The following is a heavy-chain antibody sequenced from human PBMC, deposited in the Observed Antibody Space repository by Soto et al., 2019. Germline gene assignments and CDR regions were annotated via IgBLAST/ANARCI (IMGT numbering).Heavy chain of an antibody. CDR2: ISGSGGST. CDR1: GFTFSSYA. V-gene: IGHV3-23*01. Sequence: GGSLRLSCAASGFTFSSYAMSWVRQAPGKGLEWVSAISGSGGSTYYADSVKGRFTISRDNSKNTLYLQMNSLRAEDTAVYYCARFITMVRGVIMRPGSRDVWGKGTTVTVSS. J-gene: IGHJ6*04. D-gene: IGHD3-10*01. CDR3: ARFITMVRGVIMRPGSRDV.